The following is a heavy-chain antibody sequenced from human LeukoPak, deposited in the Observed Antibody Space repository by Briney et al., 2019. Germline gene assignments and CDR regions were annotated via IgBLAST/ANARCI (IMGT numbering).Heavy chain of an antibody. Sequence: SETLSLTCTVSGGSISSSSYYWGWIRQPPGKGLEWIGSIYYSGSTYYNPSLKSRATISVDTSKNQFSLKLSSVTAADTAVYYCAVHSGATKGKFGYWGRGTLVTVSS. J-gene: IGHJ4*02. D-gene: IGHD1-26*01. CDR3: AVHSGATKGKFGY. CDR1: GGSISSSSYY. V-gene: IGHV4-39*01. CDR2: IYYSGST.